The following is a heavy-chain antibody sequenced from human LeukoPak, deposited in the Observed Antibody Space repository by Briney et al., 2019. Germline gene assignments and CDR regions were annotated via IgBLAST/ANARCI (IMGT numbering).Heavy chain of an antibody. CDR3: ARPSGYSYGWHYGMDV. V-gene: IGHV3-23*01. CDR1: GFTFSSYA. D-gene: IGHD5-18*01. Sequence: GGSLRLSCAASGFTFSSYAMSWVRQAPGKGLEWVSAISGSGGSTYYADSVKGRFTISRDNSKNTLYLQMNSLRAEDTAVYYCARPSGYSYGWHYGMDVWGQGTTVTVSS. CDR2: ISGSGGST. J-gene: IGHJ6*02.